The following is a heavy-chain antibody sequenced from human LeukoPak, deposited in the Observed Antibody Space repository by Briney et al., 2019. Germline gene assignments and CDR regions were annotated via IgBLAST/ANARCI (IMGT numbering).Heavy chain of an antibody. V-gene: IGHV4-59*08. D-gene: IGHD2-21*01. J-gene: IGHJ3*02. CDR1: GGAIGTYY. Sequence: SETLSLTCTVSGGAIGTYYWSWIRQPPGKGLDYIGYIYYSGSTNYNPSLKSRVTISVDTSKNQFSLNLSSVTAADTAAYNCARRTVVEGAFDIWGQGTMVTVSS. CDR2: IYYSGST. CDR3: ARRTVVEGAFDI.